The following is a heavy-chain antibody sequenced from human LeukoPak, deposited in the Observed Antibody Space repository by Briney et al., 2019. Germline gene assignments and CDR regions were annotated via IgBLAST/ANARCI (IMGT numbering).Heavy chain of an antibody. CDR1: GGSFSGYY. J-gene: IGHJ5*02. Sequence: SETLSLTCAVYGGSFSGYYWSWIRQPPGKGLEWIGEINHSGSTNYNPSLKSRVTISVDTSKNQFSLKLSSVTAADTAVYYCARRYGSGSYAPPIKCFDPWGQGTLVTVSS. V-gene: IGHV4-34*01. D-gene: IGHD3-10*01. CDR2: INHSGST. CDR3: ARRYGSGSYAPPIKCFDP.